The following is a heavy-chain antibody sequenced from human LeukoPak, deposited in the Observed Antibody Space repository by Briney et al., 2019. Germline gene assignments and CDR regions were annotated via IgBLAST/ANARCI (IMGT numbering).Heavy chain of an antibody. Sequence: GGSLRLSCAASGFTFSSYSMNWVRQAPGKGLEWVSSISSSSSYIYYADSVKGRFTISRDNAKNSLYLQMNSLRAEDTAVYYCAXDPSNTSGRYQYFDLWGRGTLVTVSS. D-gene: IGHD6-19*01. CDR3: AXDPSNTSGRYQYFDL. V-gene: IGHV3-21*04. J-gene: IGHJ2*01. CDR1: GFTFSSYS. CDR2: ISSSSSYI.